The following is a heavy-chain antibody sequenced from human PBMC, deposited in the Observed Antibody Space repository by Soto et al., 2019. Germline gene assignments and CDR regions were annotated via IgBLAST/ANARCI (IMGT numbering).Heavy chain of an antibody. V-gene: IGHV3-21*01. CDR2: ISTSSSFI. J-gene: IGHJ5*02. CDR1: GFTFRSYS. D-gene: IGHD3-3*01. CDR3: ANRITVFGFVIPPVDP. Sequence: GESLKISCAGSGFTFRSYSMTLVRQAPGKGLELVASISTSSSFIYYGDSVKGRLTISRGNDKISVFLQMNSLRAEDTAIYYCANRITVFGFVIPPVDPWGQGTQVTVS.